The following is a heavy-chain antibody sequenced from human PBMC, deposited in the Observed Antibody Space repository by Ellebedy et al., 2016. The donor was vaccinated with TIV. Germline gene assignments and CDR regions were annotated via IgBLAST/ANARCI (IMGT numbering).Heavy chain of an antibody. Sequence: GESLKISCAASGFNFRSYWMAWVRQAPGKGLEWVAKIRQEGDEIYYVESVKGRFTISSDNAKNSLFLQMNSLGVEDTAGYYCARRASYGDYAVQVNPWFDPWGQGTLVTVSS. V-gene: IGHV3-7*01. D-gene: IGHD4-17*01. J-gene: IGHJ5*02. CDR3: ARRASYGDYAVQVNPWFDP. CDR1: GFNFRSYW. CDR2: IRQEGDEI.